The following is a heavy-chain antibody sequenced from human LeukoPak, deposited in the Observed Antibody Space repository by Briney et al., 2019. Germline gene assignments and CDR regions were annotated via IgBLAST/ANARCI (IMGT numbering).Heavy chain of an antibody. J-gene: IGHJ6*04. D-gene: IGHD5-18*01. CDR1: GGYISSGPFY. CDR3: ARSGGAQLWSGMDV. Sequence: SQTLSLTCTVSGGYISSGPFYWSWIRQPAGKGLEWIGYIYYSGSTNYNPSLKSRVTISVDTSKNQFSLKLSSVTAADTAVYYCARSGGAQLWSGMDVWGKGTTVTVSS. V-gene: IGHV4-61*10. CDR2: IYYSGST.